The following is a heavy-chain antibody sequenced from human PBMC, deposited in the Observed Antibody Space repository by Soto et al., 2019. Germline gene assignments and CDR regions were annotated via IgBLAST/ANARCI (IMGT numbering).Heavy chain of an antibody. Sequence: SETLSLTCTVSGGSVSSRSHYWSWIRQPPGKGLEWIGYIYYSGSTKYNPSLRSRVTISVDTSKNQFSLKVSSVTAADTAIYYCARDFCGGDCSDDYYYYAMDVCGQGPTVTVS. CDR2: IYYSGST. CDR3: ARDFCGGDCSDDYYYYAMDV. D-gene: IGHD2-21*02. CDR1: GGSVSSRSHY. V-gene: IGHV4-61*01. J-gene: IGHJ6*02.